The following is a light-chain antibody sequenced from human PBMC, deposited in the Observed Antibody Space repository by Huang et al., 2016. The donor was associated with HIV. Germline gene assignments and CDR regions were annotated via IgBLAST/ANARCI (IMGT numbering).Light chain of an antibody. CDR2: KAT. J-gene: IGKJ5*01. CDR1: QSLSNW. Sequence: DIQMTQSPSTLSASVGDRVVITCRASQSLSNWLAWYQQKPGKAPKLLIYKATTLENGFPSRFIGSGSGTKFTLTISSLQPDDFATYYCQQCNSIPITFGQGTRLEI. V-gene: IGKV1-5*03. CDR3: QQCNSIPIT.